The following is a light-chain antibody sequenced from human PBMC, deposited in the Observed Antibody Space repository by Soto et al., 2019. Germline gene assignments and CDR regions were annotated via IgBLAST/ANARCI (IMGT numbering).Light chain of an antibody. Sequence: QPVLTQPPSASGTPGQRVTISCSGSSSSIGSNSVNWYQQLPRTAPKVLIYTNNHRPSGVPDRFSGSKSGTSASLAIGGLQSEDEADYYCAAWDGSLNVYVFGTGTKLTVL. CDR2: TNN. V-gene: IGLV1-44*01. CDR3: AAWDGSLNVYV. J-gene: IGLJ1*01. CDR1: SSSIGSNS.